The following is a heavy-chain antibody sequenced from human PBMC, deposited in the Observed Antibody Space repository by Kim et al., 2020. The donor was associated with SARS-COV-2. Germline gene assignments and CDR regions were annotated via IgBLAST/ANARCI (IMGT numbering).Heavy chain of an antibody. V-gene: IGHV3-23*01. CDR3: AKVEGGYDYYYHFYVMDV. CDR2: ISGSGGST. D-gene: IGHD5-12*01. CDR1: GFTFNSYA. J-gene: IGHJ6*02. Sequence: GALRLSCAASGFTFNSYAMSWVRQAPGKGLEWVSTISGSGGSTYYADSVKGRFAISRDNSKNTLFLHMSSLRAEDTAVYHCAKVEGGYDYYYHFYVMDVWGQGTTVTVSS.